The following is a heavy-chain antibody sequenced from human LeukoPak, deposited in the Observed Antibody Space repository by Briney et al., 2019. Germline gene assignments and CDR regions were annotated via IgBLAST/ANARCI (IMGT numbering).Heavy chain of an antibody. J-gene: IGHJ3*02. V-gene: IGHV3-53*01. D-gene: IGHD3-9*01. CDR3: AKDLRPYDILTGYYNRNAFDI. CDR2: IYSGGST. CDR1: GFTVSSNY. Sequence: PGGSLRLSCAASGFTVSSNYMSWVRQAPGKGLEWVSVIYSGGSTYYADSVKGRFTISRDNSKNTLYLQMNSLRAEDTAVYYCAKDLRPYDILTGYYNRNAFDIWGQGTMVTVSS.